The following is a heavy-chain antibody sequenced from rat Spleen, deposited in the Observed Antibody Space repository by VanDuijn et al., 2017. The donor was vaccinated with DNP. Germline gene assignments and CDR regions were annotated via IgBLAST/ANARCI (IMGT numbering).Heavy chain of an antibody. J-gene: IGHJ3*01. CDR2: ITSGSGST. V-gene: IGHV5-31*01. CDR1: GFTFNNYW. CDR3: ATSSYFGYDYGFAY. D-gene: IGHD1-7*01. Sequence: EVQLVESGGGLVQPGRSLKLSCVASGFTFNNYWMTWIRQVPGKGLEWIASITSGSGSTSSLDSVRGRFTISRDDAKDTLSLQMDSLRSEDTATYYCATSSYFGYDYGFAYWGQGTLVTVSS.